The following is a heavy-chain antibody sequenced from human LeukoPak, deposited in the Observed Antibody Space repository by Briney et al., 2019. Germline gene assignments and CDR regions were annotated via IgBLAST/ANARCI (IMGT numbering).Heavy chain of an antibody. D-gene: IGHD3-10*01. CDR3: ARALKFDSESYNEYYEYFHK. V-gene: IGHV3-66*01. J-gene: IGHJ1*01. CDR1: GFIVSSNL. CDR2: ISIGGST. Sequence: PGGSLRLSCAASGFIVSSNLMSWVRQAPGKGLEWVSFISIGGSTDHSDSVKDRLSISTDNSKKTAYLQMNSLRAEDTAVYYCARALKFDSESYNEYYEYFHKWGPGNLFTVSS.